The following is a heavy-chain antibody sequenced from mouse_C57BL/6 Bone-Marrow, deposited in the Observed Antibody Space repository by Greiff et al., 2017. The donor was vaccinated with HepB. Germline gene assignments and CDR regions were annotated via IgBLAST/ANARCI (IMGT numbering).Heavy chain of an antibody. CDR3: TRWGAVEATDYYAMDY. D-gene: IGHD1-1*01. V-gene: IGHV1-15*01. CDR1: GYTFTDYE. CDR2: IDTETGGT. J-gene: IGHJ4*01. Sequence: VQLLQSGAELVRPGASVTLSCKASGYTFTDYEMHWVKQTPVHGLEWIVAIDTETGGTAYNQKFKGKVILTGDKSTSTAYMELRRLTSEDSAVYYCTRWGAVEATDYYAMDYWGQGTSVTVSS.